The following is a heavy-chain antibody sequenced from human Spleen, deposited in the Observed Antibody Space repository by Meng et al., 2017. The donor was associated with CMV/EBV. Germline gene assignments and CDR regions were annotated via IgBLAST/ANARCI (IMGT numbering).Heavy chain of an antibody. V-gene: IGHV3-53*01. CDR2: IYIGGST. CDR1: GFTVSSNY. D-gene: IGHD1-26*01. Sequence: GESMKISCAASGFTVSSNYMSWVRQAPGKGLEWVSVIYIGGSTYYADSVKGRFTISRDNSKNTLYLQMNSLRAEDTAVYYCARGGSYGDAFDIWGQGTMVTVSS. CDR3: ARGGSYGDAFDI. J-gene: IGHJ3*02.